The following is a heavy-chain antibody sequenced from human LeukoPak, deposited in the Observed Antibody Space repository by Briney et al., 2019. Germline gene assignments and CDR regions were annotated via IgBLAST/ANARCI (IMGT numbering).Heavy chain of an antibody. CDR2: INHSGST. CDR1: GVSFSGYY. Sequence: SETLSLTCAVYGVSFSGYYWRWMRQPPGRGGEWIGEINHSGSTNYNPSLKSRLTITVDTSKNQFSLKLSSMTAADTAVYYCARGHRDFWSGYSNWFDPWGQGTLVTASS. D-gene: IGHD3-3*01. J-gene: IGHJ5*02. CDR3: ARGHRDFWSGYSNWFDP. V-gene: IGHV4-34*01.